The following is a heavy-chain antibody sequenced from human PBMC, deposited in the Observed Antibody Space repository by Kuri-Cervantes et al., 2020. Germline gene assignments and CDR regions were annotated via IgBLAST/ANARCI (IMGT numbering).Heavy chain of an antibody. CDR3: ARSYSGSWGLSY. CDR1: GFTVSSNY. Sequence: LSLTCAASGFTVSSNYMSWVRQAPGKGLEWVSVIYSGGSTYYADSVKGRFTISRDNSKNTLYLQMNSLRAEDTAVYYCARSYSGSWGLSYWGQGTLVTVSS. D-gene: IGHD1-26*01. V-gene: IGHV3-53*01. CDR2: IYSGGST. J-gene: IGHJ4*02.